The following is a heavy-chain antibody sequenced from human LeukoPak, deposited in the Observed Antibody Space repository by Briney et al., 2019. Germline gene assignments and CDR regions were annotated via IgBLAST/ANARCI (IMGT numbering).Heavy chain of an antibody. V-gene: IGHV4-34*01. CDR1: GGSFSSYY. J-gene: IGHJ4*02. CDR3: ARDSVGATSY. D-gene: IGHD1-26*01. Sequence: SETLSLTCAVYGGSFSSYYWSWIRQPPGKGLEWIGEINHSGSTNYNPSLKSRVTISVDTSKNQFSLKLSSVTAADTAVYYCARDSVGATSYWGQGTLVTVSS. CDR2: INHSGST.